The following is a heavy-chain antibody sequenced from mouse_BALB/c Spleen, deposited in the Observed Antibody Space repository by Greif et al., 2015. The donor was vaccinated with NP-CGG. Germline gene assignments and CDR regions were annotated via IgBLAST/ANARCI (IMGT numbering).Heavy chain of an antibody. CDR1: GYTFTTYW. V-gene: IGHV1S22*01. Sequence: LQQSGSELVRPGASVKLSCKASGYTFTTYWMHWVKQRPGQGLEWIGTIYPDSGSAYYDEKFKSKATLTVDTSSGTAYMQLSSLTSEDSAVYYCTRAYYRYALDSWGQGTSVTVSS. CDR3: TRAYYRYALDS. CDR2: IYPDSGSA. D-gene: IGHD2-14*01. J-gene: IGHJ4*01.